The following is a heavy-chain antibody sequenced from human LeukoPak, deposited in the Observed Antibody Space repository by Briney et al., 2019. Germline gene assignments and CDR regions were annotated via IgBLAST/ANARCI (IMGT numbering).Heavy chain of an antibody. Sequence: GASVKVSCKASGYTFTGYYMHWVRQAPGQGLEWMGWINPNSGGTNYAQKFQGRVTMTRDTSISTAYMELSRLRPDDTAVYYCASNTIFGAKYYFDYWGQGTLVTVSS. J-gene: IGHJ4*02. V-gene: IGHV1-2*02. CDR1: GYTFTGYY. CDR2: INPNSGGT. D-gene: IGHD3-3*01. CDR3: ASNTIFGAKYYFDY.